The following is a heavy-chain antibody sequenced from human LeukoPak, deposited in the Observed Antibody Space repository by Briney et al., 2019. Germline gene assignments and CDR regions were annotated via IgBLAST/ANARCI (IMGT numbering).Heavy chain of an antibody. V-gene: IGHV3-74*01. CDR2: INSDGSST. D-gene: IGHD1-26*01. CDR1: GFTFSSYW. CDR3: ASPLVGASDYAFDI. Sequence: PGGSLRLSCAASGFTFSSYWMHWVRQAPGKGLVWVSRINSDGSSTSYADSVKGRFTISRDNAKNTLYLQMNSLRAEDTAVYYCASPLVGASDYAFDIWGQGTMVTVSS. J-gene: IGHJ3*02.